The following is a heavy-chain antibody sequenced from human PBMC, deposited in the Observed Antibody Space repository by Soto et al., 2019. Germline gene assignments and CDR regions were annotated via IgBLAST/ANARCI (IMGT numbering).Heavy chain of an antibody. Sequence: PSETLSLTCTVSGGSISSSSYYWGWIRQPPGKGLEWIGSIYDSGSTYYNPSLKSRVTISVDTSKNQFSLKLSSVTAADTAVYYCARSPVVVVAAITNWFDPWGQGTLVTVSS. D-gene: IGHD2-15*01. CDR1: GGSISSSSYY. J-gene: IGHJ5*02. CDR2: IYDSGST. CDR3: ARSPVVVVAAITNWFDP. V-gene: IGHV4-39*01.